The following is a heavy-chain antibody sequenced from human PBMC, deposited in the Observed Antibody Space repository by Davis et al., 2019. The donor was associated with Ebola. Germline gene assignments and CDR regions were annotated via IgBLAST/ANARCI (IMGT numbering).Heavy chain of an antibody. V-gene: IGHV3-30*07. J-gene: IGHJ4*02. D-gene: IGHD5-12*01. Sequence: SVRGRFTISRDDSKNTVYLQMNSLRAEDTAIYYCARLWGLGGYDSSGDFDYWGQGTLVNVSS. CDR3: ARLWGLGGYDSSGDFDY.